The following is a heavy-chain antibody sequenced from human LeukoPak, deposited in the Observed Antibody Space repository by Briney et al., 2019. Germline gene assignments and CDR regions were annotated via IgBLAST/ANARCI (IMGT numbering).Heavy chain of an antibody. Sequence: GRSLILSCAASGFTFSNYGMHWVRQAPGKGLEWVAVMWYDESNEYSGDSVKGRFTISRDKSKNTLYLQMNSLRAEDTAVYYCARDPYYGSGRYYCGMDLWGQGTTVTVSS. J-gene: IGHJ6*02. CDR2: MWYDESNE. CDR1: GFTFSNYG. CDR3: ARDPYYGSGRYYCGMDL. V-gene: IGHV3-33*01. D-gene: IGHD3-10*01.